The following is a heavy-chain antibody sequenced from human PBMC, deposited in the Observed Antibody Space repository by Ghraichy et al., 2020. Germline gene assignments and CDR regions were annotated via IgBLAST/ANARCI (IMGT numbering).Heavy chain of an antibody. CDR1: GGSISSGGYY. CDR2: IYYSGST. Sequence: SETLSLTCTVSGGSISSGGYYWSWIHQHPGKGLEWIGYIYYSGSTYYNPSLKSRVTISVDTSKNQFSLKLSSVTAADTAVYYCARTRVVEMANPFDYWGQGTLVTVSS. D-gene: IGHD5-24*01. J-gene: IGHJ4*02. CDR3: ARTRVVEMANPFDY. V-gene: IGHV4-31*03.